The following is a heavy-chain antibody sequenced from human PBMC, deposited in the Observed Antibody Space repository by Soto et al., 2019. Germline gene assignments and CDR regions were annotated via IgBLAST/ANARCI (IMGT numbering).Heavy chain of an antibody. Sequence: ASVKVSCKASGYTFTRYHMHWVRQAPGQGLEWMGVINPSTTTTYAQKFQGRVTMTRDTSTSTVYMELSSLRSDDTPVYYCAMGTQEYSCYVYLGPGTLLT. D-gene: IGHD1-1*01. CDR2: INPSTTT. J-gene: IGHJ4*01. CDR3: AMGTQEYSCYVY. CDR1: GYTFTRYH. V-gene: IGHV1-46*03.